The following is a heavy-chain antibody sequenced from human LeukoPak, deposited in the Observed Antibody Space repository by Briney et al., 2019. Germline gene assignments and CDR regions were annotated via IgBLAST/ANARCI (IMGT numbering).Heavy chain of an antibody. CDR1: GGSTSSYY. D-gene: IGHD3-10*01. Sequence: SETLSLTCTVSGGSTSSYYWNWIRQPPGKELEWIGNFYYSGSTNYNPYLKSRVTISIDTSKNQFSLKVNSAIAADTAVYYCARESMYSSVGSYGFDIWGQGTMVTVSS. J-gene: IGHJ3*02. CDR3: ARESMYSSVGSYGFDI. CDR2: FYYSGST. V-gene: IGHV4-59*01.